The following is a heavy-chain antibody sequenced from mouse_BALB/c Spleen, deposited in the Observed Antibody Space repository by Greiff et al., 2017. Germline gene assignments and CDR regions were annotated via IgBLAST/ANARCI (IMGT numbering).Heavy chain of an antibody. Sequence: EVKLMESGGGLVKPGGSLKLSCAASGFTFSSYAMSWVRQSPEKRLEWVAEISSGGSYTYYPDTVTGRFTISRDNAKNTLYLEMSSLRSEDTAMYYCASSYGNYAWFAYWGQGTLVTVSA. J-gene: IGHJ3*01. CDR1: GFTFSSYA. CDR3: ASSYGNYAWFAY. V-gene: IGHV5-9-4*01. D-gene: IGHD2-10*02. CDR2: ISSGGSYT.